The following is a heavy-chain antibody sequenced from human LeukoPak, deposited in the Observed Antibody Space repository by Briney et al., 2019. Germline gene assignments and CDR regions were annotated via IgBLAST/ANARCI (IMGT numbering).Heavy chain of an antibody. CDR2: INHSGST. Sequence: SETLSLTCAVYGGSFGGYHWSWIRQPPGKGVEWMGEINHSGSTNYNPSLKSRVTISVDTSKNHVSLKLSSVTAADTAVYYCARGRSAAGISRLAYWGQGTLVTVSS. D-gene: IGHD6-13*01. V-gene: IGHV4-34*01. J-gene: IGHJ4*02. CDR3: ARGRSAAGISRLAY. CDR1: GGSFGGYH.